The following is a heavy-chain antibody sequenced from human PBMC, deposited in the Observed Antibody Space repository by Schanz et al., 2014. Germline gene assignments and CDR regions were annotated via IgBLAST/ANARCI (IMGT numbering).Heavy chain of an antibody. V-gene: IGHV1-8*01. D-gene: IGHD3-3*01. J-gene: IGHJ6*03. CDR1: GFNFNNYD. CDR3: ARALKGKVAIFGVIAAQNYYYMDV. CDR2: MNPKTGNT. Sequence: QVQLVQSGAEVKKPGASVKASLTASGFNFNNYDFNGVRQATGQGLKWRGWMNPKTGNTDHAQKFQGRVSMTWDTSTSTAYLDLSRLRSEDTGVYYCARALKGKVAIFGVIAAQNYYYMDVWGKGTTVTVSS.